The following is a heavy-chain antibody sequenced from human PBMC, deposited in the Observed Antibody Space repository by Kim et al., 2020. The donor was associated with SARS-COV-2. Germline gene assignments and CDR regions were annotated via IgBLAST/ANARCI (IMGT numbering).Heavy chain of an antibody. CDR3: ARLKWGSYHYYYYGMDV. Sequence: GGSLRLSCAASGFTFSSYWMSWVRQAPGKGLEWVANIKQDGSEKYYVDSVKGRFTISRDNAKNSLYLQMNSLRAEDTAVYYCARLKWGSYHYYYYGMDVWGQGTTVTVSS. D-gene: IGHD1-26*01. V-gene: IGHV3-7*01. CDR2: IKQDGSEK. J-gene: IGHJ6*02. CDR1: GFTFSSYW.